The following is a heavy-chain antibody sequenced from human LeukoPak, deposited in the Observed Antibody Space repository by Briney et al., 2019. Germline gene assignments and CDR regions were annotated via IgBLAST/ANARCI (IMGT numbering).Heavy chain of an antibody. D-gene: IGHD1-14*01. CDR2: FCLGRDT. J-gene: IGHJ4*02. CDR1: GDSVTNDFL. Sequence: SETLSLTCTVSGDSVTNDFLWGWVRQPPGKELEWIGSFCLGRDTYYRPSLKSRVTISVDTSKNQFSLNLNSVTAADTAVYYCARWASISREPGGFFDHWGQGTLVTVSS. CDR3: ARWASISREPGGFFDH. V-gene: IGHV4-38-2*02.